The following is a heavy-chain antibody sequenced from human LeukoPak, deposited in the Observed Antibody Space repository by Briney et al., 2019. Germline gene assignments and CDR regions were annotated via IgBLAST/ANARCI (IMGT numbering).Heavy chain of an antibody. CDR2: TYYRSKWYN. CDR3: AREGEYYDFWSGYGNWFDP. CDR1: GDSVSSNSAA. D-gene: IGHD3-3*01. J-gene: IGHJ5*02. Sequence: SQTLPLTCAISGDSVSSNSAAWNWIRQSPSRGLEWLGRTYYRSKWYNDYAVSVKSRITINPDTSKNQFSLQLNSVTPEDTAVYYCAREGEYYDFWSGYGNWFDPWGQGTLVTVSS. V-gene: IGHV6-1*01.